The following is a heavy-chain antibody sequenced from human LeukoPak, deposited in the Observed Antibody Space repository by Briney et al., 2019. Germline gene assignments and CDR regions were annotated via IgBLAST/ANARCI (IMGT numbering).Heavy chain of an antibody. Sequence: PSETLSLTCTVSGYSISSGYYWGWIRPPPGKGLEWIGSIYHSGSTYYNPSLKSRVTISVDTSKNQFSLKLSSVTAADTAVYYCARDEGYDFWSGYSSKYYFDYWGQGTLVTVSS. V-gene: IGHV4-38-2*02. D-gene: IGHD3-3*01. CDR2: IYHSGST. CDR1: GYSISSGYY. CDR3: ARDEGYDFWSGYSSKYYFDY. J-gene: IGHJ4*02.